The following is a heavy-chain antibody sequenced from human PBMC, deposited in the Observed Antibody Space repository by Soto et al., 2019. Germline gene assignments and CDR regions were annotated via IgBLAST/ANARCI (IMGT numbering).Heavy chain of an antibody. V-gene: IGHV1-2*04. Sequence: GASVKVCCKASGYTFTGYYMHWVRQAPGQGLEWMGWINPNSGGTNYAQKFQGWVTMTRDTSISTAYMELSRLRSDDTAVYYCARSIITMVRGVMYAFDIWGQGTMVTVS. CDR1: GYTFTGYY. CDR2: INPNSGGT. D-gene: IGHD3-10*01. J-gene: IGHJ3*02. CDR3: ARSIITMVRGVMYAFDI.